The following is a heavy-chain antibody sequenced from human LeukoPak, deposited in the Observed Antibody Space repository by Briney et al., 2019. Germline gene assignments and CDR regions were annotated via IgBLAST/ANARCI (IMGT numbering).Heavy chain of an antibody. CDR3: ARLLGNYWSSFDY. CDR2: INPSGGST. CDR1: GYTFTSYG. Sequence: ASVKVSCKASGYTFTSYGISWVRQAPGQGLEWMGIINPSGGSTSYAQKFQGRVTMTRDTSTSTVYMELSSLRSEDTAVYYCARLLGNYWSSFDYWGQGTLVTVSS. V-gene: IGHV1-46*01. D-gene: IGHD1-7*01. J-gene: IGHJ4*02.